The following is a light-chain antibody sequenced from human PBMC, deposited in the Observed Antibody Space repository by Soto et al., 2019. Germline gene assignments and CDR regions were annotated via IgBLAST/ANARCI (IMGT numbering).Light chain of an antibody. Sequence: DIQMPQSPSTLSGSVGDRVTITCRASQTISSWLAWYQQKPGKAPKLLIYKASTLKSGVPSRFSGSGSGTGFTLTISSLQPEDFATYYCQQSYSTPLITFGQGTRLEIK. CDR2: KAS. V-gene: IGKV1-5*03. CDR1: QTISSW. CDR3: QQSYSTPLIT. J-gene: IGKJ5*01.